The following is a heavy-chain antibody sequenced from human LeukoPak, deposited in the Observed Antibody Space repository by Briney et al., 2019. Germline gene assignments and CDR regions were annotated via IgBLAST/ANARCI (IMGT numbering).Heavy chain of an antibody. V-gene: IGHV3-48*03. D-gene: IGHD3-22*01. CDR3: ARDEYYYDSSGLGGYYYYMDV. Sequence: PGGSLRLSCAASRFTFSSYEMHWVRQAPGKGLEWVSYISSSGSTIYNADSVKGRFTISRDNAKNTLYLQMNSLRAEDTAVYYCARDEYYYDSSGLGGYYYYMDVWGKGTTVTISS. CDR1: RFTFSSYE. CDR2: ISSSGSTI. J-gene: IGHJ6*03.